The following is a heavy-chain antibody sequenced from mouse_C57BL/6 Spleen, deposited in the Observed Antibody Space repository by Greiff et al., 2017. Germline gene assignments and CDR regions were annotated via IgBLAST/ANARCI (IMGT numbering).Heavy chain of an antibody. CDR1: GYTFTSYW. V-gene: IGHV1-55*01. D-gene: IGHD1-1*01. CDR2: IYPGSGST. Sequence: QVHVKQPGAELVKPGASVKMSCKASGYTFTSYWITWVKQRPGQGLEWIGDIYPGSGSTNYNEKFKSKATLTVDTSSSTAYMQLSSLTSEDSAVYYCARVHYYGSSYVYFDYWGQGTTLTVSS. CDR3: ARVHYYGSSYVYFDY. J-gene: IGHJ2*01.